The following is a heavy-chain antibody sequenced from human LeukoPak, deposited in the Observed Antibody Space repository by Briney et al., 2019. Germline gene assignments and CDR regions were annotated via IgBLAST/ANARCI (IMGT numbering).Heavy chain of an antibody. D-gene: IGHD3-10*01. CDR3: ARGERSIWFGELDY. Sequence: EASVKVSCKASGYTFTNYYIHWVRQAPGQGLEWMGLINPSGGSTNYAQKFQGRVTMTTDTSTSTAYMELRSLRSDDTAVYYCARGERSIWFGELDYWGQGTLVTVSS. V-gene: IGHV1-46*01. CDR2: INPSGGST. J-gene: IGHJ4*02. CDR1: GYTFTNYY.